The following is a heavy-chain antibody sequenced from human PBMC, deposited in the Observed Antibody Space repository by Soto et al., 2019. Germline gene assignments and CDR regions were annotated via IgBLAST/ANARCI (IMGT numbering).Heavy chain of an antibody. V-gene: IGHV1-69*13. CDR1: GGTFSSYA. D-gene: IGHD1-1*01. Sequence: SVKVSCKASGGTFSSYAISWVRQAPGQGLEWMGGIIPIFGTANYAQKFQGRVTITADESTSTAYMELSSLRSEDTAVYYCASQGGNPGYYFDYWGQGTLVTVSS. CDR2: IIPIFGTA. CDR3: ASQGGNPGYYFDY. J-gene: IGHJ4*02.